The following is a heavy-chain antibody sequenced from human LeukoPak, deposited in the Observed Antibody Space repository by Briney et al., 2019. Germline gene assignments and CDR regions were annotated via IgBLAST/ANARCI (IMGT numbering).Heavy chain of an antibody. CDR1: GYTFTSYY. Sequence: ASVKVSCTASGYTFTSYYMHWVRQPPGQGLEWMGIINPSGGSTSYAQKFQGRVTMTRDTSTSTAYMELSSLRSEDTAVYYCARGPLHRIGWYSKNWFDPWGQGTLVTVSS. J-gene: IGHJ5*02. V-gene: IGHV1-46*01. D-gene: IGHD6-19*01. CDR2: INPSGGST. CDR3: ARGPLHRIGWYSKNWFDP.